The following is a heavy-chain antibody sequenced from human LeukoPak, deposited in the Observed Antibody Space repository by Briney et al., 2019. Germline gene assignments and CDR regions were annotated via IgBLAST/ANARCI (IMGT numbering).Heavy chain of an antibody. CDR2: ISSTGYNS. D-gene: IGHD6-19*01. J-gene: IGHJ6*02. CDR1: GFTFRSAA. V-gene: IGHV3-48*02. Sequence: GGSLRLSCAASGFTFRSAAMTWVRQGPEKGLQWVSLISSTGYNSYYADSVKGRFTISRDNAKNSLYLQMNSLRDEDTAVYYCARASVAGPYYYYGMDVWGQGTTVTVSS. CDR3: ARASVAGPYYYYGMDV.